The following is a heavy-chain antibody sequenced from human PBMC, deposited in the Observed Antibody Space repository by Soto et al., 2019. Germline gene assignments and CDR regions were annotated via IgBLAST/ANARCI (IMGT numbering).Heavy chain of an antibody. Sequence: GGSLRLSCAASGFTFSSYGMHWVRQAPGKGLEWVAVIWYDGSNKYYADSVKGRFTISRDNSKNTLYLQMNSLRAEDTAVYYCARSIKDIVVVPALNDAFDIWGQGTMVTVSS. CDR2: IWYDGSNK. J-gene: IGHJ3*02. CDR1: GFTFSSYG. D-gene: IGHD2-2*01. V-gene: IGHV3-33*01. CDR3: ARSIKDIVVVPALNDAFDI.